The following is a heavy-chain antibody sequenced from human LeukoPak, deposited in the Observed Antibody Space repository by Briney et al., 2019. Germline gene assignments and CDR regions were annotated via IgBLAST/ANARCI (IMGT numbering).Heavy chain of an antibody. Sequence: GGSLRLSCAPSGFTLSSYAMNWVRQAPGKGLEWVAFIRYDGSNKYYADSVKGRFTISRDNSKNTMYLQMNSLRPEDTAVYHCAKDRSNGYYPEYLQHWGQGTLVTVSS. CDR2: IRYDGSNK. CDR1: GFTLSSYA. D-gene: IGHD3-22*01. CDR3: AKDRSNGYYPEYLQH. J-gene: IGHJ1*01. V-gene: IGHV3-30*02.